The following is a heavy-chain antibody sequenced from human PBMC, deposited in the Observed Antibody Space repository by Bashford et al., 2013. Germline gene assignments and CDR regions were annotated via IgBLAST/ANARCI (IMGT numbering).Heavy chain of an antibody. D-gene: IGHD3-10*01. Sequence: SETLSLTCAVSGGSMTSGGYSWSWIRQPPGKGLEWIGYIYYSGSTDYNPSLKSRVTISVDRSKNQFSLKVTSVTAADTAVYYCARGIFDFGDLFSWFDPWGLGILVTVSS. CDR1: GGSMTSGGYS. J-gene: IGHJ5*02. CDR3: ARGIFDFGDLFSWFDP. V-gene: IGHV4-30-2*01. CDR2: IYYSGST.